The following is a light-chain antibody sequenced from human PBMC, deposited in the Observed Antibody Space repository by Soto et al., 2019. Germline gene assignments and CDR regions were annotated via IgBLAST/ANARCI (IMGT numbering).Light chain of an antibody. CDR3: QLYGNSPPT. CDR1: QSVSSSY. V-gene: IGKV3-20*01. CDR2: GAS. J-gene: IGKJ4*02. Sequence: EIVLTQSPGTLSLSPGERATLSCSASQSVSSSYLAWYQQKPGQAPRLLIYGASSRATGIPDRFSGSGSGTDFPLTISRLEPEDFAVYYCQLYGNSPPTCGGGTKVEIK.